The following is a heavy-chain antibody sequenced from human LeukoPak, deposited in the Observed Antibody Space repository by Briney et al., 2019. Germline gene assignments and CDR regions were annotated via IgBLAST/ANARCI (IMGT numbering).Heavy chain of an antibody. J-gene: IGHJ3*02. CDR3: AKAIGELFGDHDAFDI. CDR2: ISYDGSNK. CDR1: GFTFSSYA. D-gene: IGHD3-10*01. V-gene: IGHV3-30-3*01. Sequence: GGSLRLSCAASGFTFSSYAMSWVRQAPGKGLEWVAVISYDGSNKYYADSVKGRFTISRDNSKNTLYLQMNSLRAEDTAVYYCAKAIGELFGDHDAFDIWGQGTMVTVSS.